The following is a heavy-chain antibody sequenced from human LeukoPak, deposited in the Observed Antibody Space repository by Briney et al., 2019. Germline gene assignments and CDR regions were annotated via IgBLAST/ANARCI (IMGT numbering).Heavy chain of an antibody. D-gene: IGHD3-3*01. CDR3: ARLKSDYDFWSGYYTRLDYFDY. CDR2: INHSGST. J-gene: IGHJ4*02. V-gene: IGHV4-34*01. CDR1: GGSFSGYY. Sequence: SGTLSLTCAVYGGSFSGYYWSWIRQPPGKGLEWIGEINHSGSTNYNPSLKSRVTISVDTSKNQFSLKLSSVTAADTAVYYCARLKSDYDFWSGYYTRLDYFDYWGQGTLVTVSS.